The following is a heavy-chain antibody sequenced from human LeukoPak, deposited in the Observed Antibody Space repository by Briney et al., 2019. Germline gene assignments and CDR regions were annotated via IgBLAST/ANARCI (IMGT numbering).Heavy chain of an antibody. V-gene: IGHV3-23*01. CDR3: ARDYYGDYYFDY. CDR2: ISGSGGST. J-gene: IGHJ4*02. D-gene: IGHD3-10*01. CDR1: GFTFSSYA. Sequence: GGSLRLSCAASGFTFSSYAMSWVRQAPGKGLEWVSAISGSGGSTYYADSVNGRFTISRDGAKNSLYLQMNSLGAEDTAVYYCARDYYGDYYFDYWGQGTLVTVSS.